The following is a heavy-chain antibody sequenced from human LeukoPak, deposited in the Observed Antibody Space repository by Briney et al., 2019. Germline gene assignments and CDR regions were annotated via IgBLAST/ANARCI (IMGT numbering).Heavy chain of an antibody. J-gene: IGHJ1*01. CDR3: ARDSDYYDSSGYLEYFQH. D-gene: IGHD3-22*01. CDR2: ISGSGGST. Sequence: GGSLRLSCAASGFTFSSYAMSWVRQAPGKGLEWVSAISGSGGSTYYADSVKGRFTISRDNSKNTLYLQMNSLRAEDTAVYYCARDSDYYDSSGYLEYFQHWGQGTLVTVSS. CDR1: GFTFSSYA. V-gene: IGHV3-23*01.